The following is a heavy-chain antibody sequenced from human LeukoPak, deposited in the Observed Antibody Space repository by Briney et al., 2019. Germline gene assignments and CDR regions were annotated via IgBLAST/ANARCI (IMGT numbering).Heavy chain of an antibody. CDR2: IYYSGST. Sequence: SQTLSLTCTVSGGSISSGGHSWSWIRQPPGKGLEWIGNIYYSGSTNYNPSLRSRVTISIDTSKNQFSLKLSSMTAADTAMYFCARDPYSSAWQNYHGMDVWGQGTTVTVSS. CDR3: ARDPYSSAWQNYHGMDV. J-gene: IGHJ6*02. D-gene: IGHD6-19*01. V-gene: IGHV4-61*08. CDR1: GGSISSGGHS.